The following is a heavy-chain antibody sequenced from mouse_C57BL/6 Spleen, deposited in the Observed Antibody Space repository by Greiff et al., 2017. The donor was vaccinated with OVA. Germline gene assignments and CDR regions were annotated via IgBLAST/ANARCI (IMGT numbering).Heavy chain of an antibody. CDR2: INPDNGGT. CDR3: ARKERLRGSFDY. CDR1: GYTFTDYY. J-gene: IGHJ2*01. D-gene: IGHD1-1*02. Sequence: EVQLQQSGPELVKPGASVKIPCTASGYTFTDYYMDWVKQSPGQSLEWIGDINPDNGGTIYNQKFKGKATLTVDKSSSTAYMKLRSLTSEDTAVYYGARKERLRGSFDYWGQGTTLTVSS. V-gene: IGHV1-18*01.